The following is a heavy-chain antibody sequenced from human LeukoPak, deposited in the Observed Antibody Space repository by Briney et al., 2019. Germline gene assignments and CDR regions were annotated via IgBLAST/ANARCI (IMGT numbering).Heavy chain of an antibody. J-gene: IGHJ5*02. Sequence: SVKVSCKTSGGTFNNSAISWVRQAPGQGLEWLGGIMTLFGTAGYAQKFQGRVTITKDESTRTVYLELTSLTSDNTAVDYCARDVHGDYGSGWFDPWGQGTLVSVS. CDR1: GGTFNNSA. CDR2: IMTLFGTA. D-gene: IGHD4-17*01. CDR3: ARDVHGDYGSGWFDP. V-gene: IGHV1-69*05.